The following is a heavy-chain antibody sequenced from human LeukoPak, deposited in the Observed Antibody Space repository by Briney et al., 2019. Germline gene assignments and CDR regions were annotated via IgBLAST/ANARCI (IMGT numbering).Heavy chain of an antibody. CDR3: AKARLELPYFGMDV. Sequence: GGSLRLSCAASGFTFSSYAMSWVRQAPGKGLEWVSAISGSGGSTYYADSVKGRFTISRDNSKNTLYLQMNSLRAEDTAVYYCAKARLELPYFGMDVWGQGTTVTVSS. J-gene: IGHJ6*02. V-gene: IGHV3-23*01. CDR2: ISGSGGST. D-gene: IGHD1-7*01. CDR1: GFTFSSYA.